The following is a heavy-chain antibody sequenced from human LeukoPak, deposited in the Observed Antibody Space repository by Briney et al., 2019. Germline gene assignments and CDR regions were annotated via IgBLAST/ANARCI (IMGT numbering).Heavy chain of an antibody. Sequence: GGSLRLSCAASGFTFSSYSMNWVRQAPGKGLEWVSSISSSSGYIYYADSVKGRFTISRDNAKNSLYLQMNSLRAEDTAVYYCAGDSSSWYDDAFDIWGQGTMVTVSS. CDR2: ISSSSGYI. CDR1: GFTFSSYS. CDR3: AGDSSSWYDDAFDI. J-gene: IGHJ3*02. V-gene: IGHV3-21*01. D-gene: IGHD6-13*01.